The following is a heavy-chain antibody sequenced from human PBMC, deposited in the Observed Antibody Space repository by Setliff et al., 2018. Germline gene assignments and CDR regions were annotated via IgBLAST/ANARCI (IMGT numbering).Heavy chain of an antibody. CDR1: GGTFSDYH. D-gene: IGHD6-6*01. Sequence: KASETLSPTCAAYGGTFSDYHWTWIRQSPEKGLEWIGEINHRGSTNYNPSLKSRVTISIDTSRDQFSLKLISMIAADTAVYYCARGRNIAARLLDSWGQGTLVTVSS. J-gene: IGHJ4*02. CDR2: INHRGST. CDR3: ARGRNIAARLLDS. V-gene: IGHV4-34*01.